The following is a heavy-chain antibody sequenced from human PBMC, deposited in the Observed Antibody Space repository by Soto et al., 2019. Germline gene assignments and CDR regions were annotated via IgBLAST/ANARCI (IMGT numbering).Heavy chain of an antibody. CDR1: GFTFSTYA. V-gene: IGHV3-23*01. Sequence: EVQLLESGGGLVQPGGSLRLSCAASGFTFSTYAMSWVRQAPGKGLEWVSLISGSGGSTYFADSVKGRFTLSRDNSKNTLNLQMNRLRAEDTALYYCAKGSIAAADYWYFDLWGRGTLVTVSS. CDR3: AKGSIAAADYWYFDL. CDR2: ISGSGGST. D-gene: IGHD6-13*01. J-gene: IGHJ2*01.